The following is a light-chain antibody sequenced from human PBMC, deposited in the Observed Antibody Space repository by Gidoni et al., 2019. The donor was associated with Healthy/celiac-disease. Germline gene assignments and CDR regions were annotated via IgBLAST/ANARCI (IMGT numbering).Light chain of an antibody. Sequence: AIQLTQSPSSLSASLGDRVTITCRASQGISSALAWYQQKPGKAPKLLIYDASSLESGVPSRFSGSGSGTDFTLTISSLQPEDFATYYCQQFNSYSLFGPGTKVDIK. CDR3: QQFNSYSL. J-gene: IGKJ3*01. V-gene: IGKV1-13*02. CDR2: DAS. CDR1: QGISSA.